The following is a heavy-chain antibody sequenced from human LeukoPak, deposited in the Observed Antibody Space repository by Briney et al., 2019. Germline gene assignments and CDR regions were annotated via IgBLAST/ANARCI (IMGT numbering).Heavy chain of an antibody. Sequence: SQTLSLTCAISGDSLSSNSAAWNWLRQSPSRGLEWLGRTYYRSKWYNDYAVSVKSRITINPDTSKNQFSLQLNSVTPEDTAVYYCARERIAGSGGKIDYWGQGTLVTVSS. J-gene: IGHJ4*02. CDR1: GDSLSSNSAA. CDR2: TYYRSKWYN. CDR3: ARERIAGSGGKIDY. V-gene: IGHV6-1*01. D-gene: IGHD3-16*01.